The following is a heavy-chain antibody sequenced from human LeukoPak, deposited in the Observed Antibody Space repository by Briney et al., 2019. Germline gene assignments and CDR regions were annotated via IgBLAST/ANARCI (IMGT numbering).Heavy chain of an antibody. D-gene: IGHD6-19*01. J-gene: IGHJ5*02. CDR1: GYSISNNNW. Sequence: SDTLSLTCSVSGYSISNNNWWGWIRQPPGKGLEWIGYMYYSGGTHYNPSLQSRVTMAVDTSKNQFSLKLSSVTALDTAVYYCARHDGFSGWLNNWFDPWGQGTLVTVSS. V-gene: IGHV4-28*06. CDR3: ARHDGFSGWLNNWFDP. CDR2: MYYSGGT.